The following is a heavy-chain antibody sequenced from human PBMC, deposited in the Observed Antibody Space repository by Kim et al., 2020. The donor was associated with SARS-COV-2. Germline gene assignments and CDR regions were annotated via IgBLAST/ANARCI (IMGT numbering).Heavy chain of an antibody. J-gene: IGHJ4*02. CDR3: ARQRGTMVRGVSPSLFDY. CDR2: INHSGST. Sequence: SETLSLTCAVYGGSFSGYYWSWIRQPPGKGLEWIGEINHSGSTNYNPSLKSRVTISVDTSKNQFSLKLSSVTAADTAVYYCARQRGTMVRGVSPSLFDYWGQGTLVTVSS. CDR1: GGSFSGYY. V-gene: IGHV4-34*01. D-gene: IGHD3-10*01.